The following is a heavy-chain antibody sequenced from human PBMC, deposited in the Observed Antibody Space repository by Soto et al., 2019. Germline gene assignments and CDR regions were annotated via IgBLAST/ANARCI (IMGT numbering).Heavy chain of an antibody. D-gene: IGHD1-1*01. CDR1: GGSFTDYY. CDR3: ARDGKLLLNYYYGMDV. CDR2: INYSGST. Sequence: SETLSLTCAVYGGSFTDYYWSWIRQPPGKGLEWIGEINYSGSTNYNPSLKSRVTISIDTSKNQFSLKLSSVTAADTAVYYCARDGKLLLNYYYGMDVWGQGTTVTVSS. J-gene: IGHJ6*02. V-gene: IGHV4-34*01.